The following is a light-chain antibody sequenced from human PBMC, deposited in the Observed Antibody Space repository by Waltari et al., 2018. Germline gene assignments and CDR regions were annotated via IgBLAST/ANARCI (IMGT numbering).Light chain of an antibody. CDR3: QQHGTLPAT. CDR2: RAS. V-gene: IGKV3-20*01. CDR1: QSVGSSS. J-gene: IGKJ1*01. Sequence: EIVLTQSPGTASLSPGERATLSCRASQSVGSSSLAWYQQKPGQAPRLVIYRASRRATGIPDRFSGSGSGTDFSLTISRLEPEDFAAYYCQQHGTLPATFGQGTKVEIK.